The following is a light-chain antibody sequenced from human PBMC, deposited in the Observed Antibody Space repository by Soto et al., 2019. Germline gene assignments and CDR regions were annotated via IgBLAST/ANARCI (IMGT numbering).Light chain of an antibody. CDR2: GAS. CDR3: QQYGRSPWT. J-gene: IGKJ1*01. Sequence: EIVLTQSPGTLSLSPGERATLSCRASQSVSSSYLAWYQQKPGQTPRLLIYGASTRATAIRDRFSGSGSGTDFILTISRLEPEDFAVYYCQQYGRSPWTFGQGTKVEIK. V-gene: IGKV3-20*01. CDR1: QSVSSSY.